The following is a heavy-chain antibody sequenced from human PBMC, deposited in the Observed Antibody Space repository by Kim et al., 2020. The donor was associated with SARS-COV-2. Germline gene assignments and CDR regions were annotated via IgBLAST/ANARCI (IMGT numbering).Heavy chain of an antibody. CDR3: ARRIPVGATTSAYFDY. J-gene: IGHJ4*02. CDR1: GGSISSGGYY. CDR2: IYYSGST. D-gene: IGHD1-26*01. V-gene: IGHV4-31*03. Sequence: SETLSLTCTVSGGSISSGGYYWSWIRQHPGKGLEWVGYIYYSGSTYYNPSLKSRVTISVDTSKNQFSLKLSSVTAADTAVYYCARRIPVGATTSAYFDYWGKGNVVTDSS.